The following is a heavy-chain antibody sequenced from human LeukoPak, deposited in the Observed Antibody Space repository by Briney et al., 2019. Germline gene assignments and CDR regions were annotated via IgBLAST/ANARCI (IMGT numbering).Heavy chain of an antibody. J-gene: IGHJ1*01. V-gene: IGHV4-31*03. CDR3: AEGNDDSKLHH. D-gene: IGHD3-22*01. Sequence: PSQTLSLTCSVSGDSVTSGNYYWSWIRQHPEKGPECIGHIHHSGTIYYNPSLLSRATISVDASKNQFSLRLSSVTAADTALYYCAEGNDDSKLHHWGQGTLVTVSS. CDR2: IHHSGTI. CDR1: GDSVTSGNYY.